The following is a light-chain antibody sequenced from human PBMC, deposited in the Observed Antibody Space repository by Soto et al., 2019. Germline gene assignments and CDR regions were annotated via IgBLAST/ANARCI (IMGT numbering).Light chain of an antibody. CDR3: QQYNSWPPLT. CDR2: GAS. V-gene: IGKV3-15*01. CDR1: QSVSSY. Sequence: ETVMTQSPATLSVSPGERATLSCRASQSVSSYLAWYQQKPGQAPRLLIYGASTRAIGIPARFSGSGSGTEFTLTISSLQSEDFAVYYCQQYNSWPPLTFGGGTKVEIK. J-gene: IGKJ4*01.